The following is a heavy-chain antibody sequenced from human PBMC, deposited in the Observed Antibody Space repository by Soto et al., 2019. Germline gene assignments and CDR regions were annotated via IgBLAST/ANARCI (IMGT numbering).Heavy chain of an antibody. Sequence: SETLSLTCAVYGGSFSGYYWSWIRQPPGKGLEWIGEINHSGSTNYNPSLKSRVTISVDTSKNQFSLKLSSVTAADTAVYYCARHRDIVDAFDPWGQGTLVTVSS. J-gene: IGHJ5*02. CDR1: GGSFSGYY. D-gene: IGHD2-15*01. CDR3: ARHRDIVDAFDP. V-gene: IGHV4-34*01. CDR2: INHSGST.